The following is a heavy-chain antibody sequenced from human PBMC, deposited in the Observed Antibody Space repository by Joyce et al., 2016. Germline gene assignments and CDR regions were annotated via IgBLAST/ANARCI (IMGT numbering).Heavy chain of an antibody. J-gene: IGHJ3*02. Sequence: EVQLVEAGGALVQPGGSLRLSCAASVFTFSAYEIHWVRQTTGKGLEWVSAIDTAGDPYYAGSVKGRITISRENAKSSLFLQMNSLRAEDTAVYYCARERGGGMSAFDIWGQGTMVTVSS. CDR1: VFTFSAYE. CDR2: IDTAGDP. V-gene: IGHV3-13*05. CDR3: ARERGGGMSAFDI. D-gene: IGHD3-16*01.